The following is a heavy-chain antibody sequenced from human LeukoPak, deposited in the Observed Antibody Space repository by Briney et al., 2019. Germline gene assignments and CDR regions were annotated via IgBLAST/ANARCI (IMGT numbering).Heavy chain of an antibody. CDR3: ARRGDGGRSFDY. D-gene: IGHD4-23*01. J-gene: IGHJ4*02. CDR1: GFNVSNNY. CDR2: IYSSGST. V-gene: IGHV3-53*01. Sequence: GGSLRLSCAASGFNVSNNYMTWVRQPPGKGLEWVSLIYSSGSTYYADSVKGRFTISRDNSKNTLYLQVNSLRAEDTAVYYCARRGDGGRSFDYWGQGTLVTVSS.